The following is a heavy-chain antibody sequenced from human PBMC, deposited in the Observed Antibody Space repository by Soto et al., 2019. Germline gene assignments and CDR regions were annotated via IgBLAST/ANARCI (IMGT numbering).Heavy chain of an antibody. CDR1: GFTFSSYS. CDR2: ISSSSSTI. J-gene: IGHJ4*02. Sequence: GGSLRLSCAASGFTFSSYSMNWVRQAPGKGLEWVSYISSSSSTIYYADSVKGRFTISRDNAKNSLYLQMNSLRAEDTAVYYCARDRDDGDYDIWGQGTLVTVSS. D-gene: IGHD4-17*01. CDR3: ARDRDDGDYDI. V-gene: IGHV3-48*01.